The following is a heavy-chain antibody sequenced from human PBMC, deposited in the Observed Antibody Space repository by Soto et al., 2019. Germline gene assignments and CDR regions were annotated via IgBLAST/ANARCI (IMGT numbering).Heavy chain of an antibody. CDR1: GFTFSRSD. CDR3: ATHGWDL. V-gene: IGHV3-23*01. D-gene: IGHD6-19*01. Sequence: EVQLLESGGGLVRPGGSLRLSCAASGFTFSRSDMSWVRQTPGKGLEWVSAINGGRAFYGDSVEGRFTVSRDNSKNTLYLQMNSLRVEDTAIYYCATHGWDLWGQGTLVTVSS. CDR2: INGGRA. J-gene: IGHJ5*02.